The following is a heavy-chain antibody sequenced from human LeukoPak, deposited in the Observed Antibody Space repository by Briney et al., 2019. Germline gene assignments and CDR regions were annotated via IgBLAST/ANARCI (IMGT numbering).Heavy chain of an antibody. D-gene: IGHD3-22*01. CDR3: AKYARGSGYYPFDD. V-gene: IGHV3-23*01. Sequence: GGSLRLSCAASGFTFSSSAMSWVRQVPGKGLEWVSGISASGGSTYYADSVRGRFTISRDNSKNTLYVQMNSLRDEDTAVYYCAKYARGSGYYPFDDWGQGTLVTVSS. CDR2: ISASGGST. J-gene: IGHJ4*02. CDR1: GFTFSSSA.